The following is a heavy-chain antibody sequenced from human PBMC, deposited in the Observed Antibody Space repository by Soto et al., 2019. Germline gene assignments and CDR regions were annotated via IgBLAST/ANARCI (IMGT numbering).Heavy chain of an antibody. D-gene: IGHD6-19*01. V-gene: IGHV3-21*01. CDR3: ARVGYSSGWLPDY. CDR1: GFTFSSNG. CDR2: ISSSSSYI. Sequence: EVQLVESGGGLVKPGGSLRLSCAASGFTFSSNGMKWVRQAPGKGLEWVSLISSSSSYIYYADSVKGRFTISRDNAKNSLYLQMNSLRAEDTAVYYCARVGYSSGWLPDYWGQGTLVTVSS. J-gene: IGHJ4*02.